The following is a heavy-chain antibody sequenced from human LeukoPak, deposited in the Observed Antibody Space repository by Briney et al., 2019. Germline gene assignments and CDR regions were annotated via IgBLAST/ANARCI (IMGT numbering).Heavy chain of an antibody. J-gene: IGHJ4*02. CDR1: GVTVSSDY. D-gene: IGHD1-26*01. V-gene: IGHV3-23*01. Sequence: GGSLRLSCAASGVTVSSDYMSWVRQSPGKGLEWVSAISGSGGSTYYADSVKGRFTISRDNSKNTLYLQMNSLRAEDTVVYYCAKVPSGSYPVHFDYWGQGTLVTVSS. CDR3: AKVPSGSYPVHFDY. CDR2: ISGSGGST.